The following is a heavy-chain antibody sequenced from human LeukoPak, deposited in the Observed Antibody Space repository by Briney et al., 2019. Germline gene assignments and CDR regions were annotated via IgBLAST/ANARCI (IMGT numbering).Heavy chain of an antibody. CDR1: GGSLSGYY. CDR2: INHSGST. Sequence: PSETLSLTCAVYGGSLSGYYWRWIGPPPGKGLEAMGEINHSGSTNYHPSLKTRVTISVHTYKNHLSLKPSSVTAADTAVYYCARPPQTRYYDSSGYYWVYWGQGTLVTVS. CDR3: ARPPQTRYYDSSGYYWVY. D-gene: IGHD3-22*01. V-gene: IGHV4-34*01. J-gene: IGHJ4*02.